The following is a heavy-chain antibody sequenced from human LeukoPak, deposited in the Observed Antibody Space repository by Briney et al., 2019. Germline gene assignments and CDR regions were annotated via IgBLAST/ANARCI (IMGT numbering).Heavy chain of an antibody. D-gene: IGHD6-13*01. CDR1: GGSISNYY. J-gene: IGHJ4*02. V-gene: IGHV4-4*07. CDR2: IYTSGTT. CDR3: ARGLAAAAHRALDY. Sequence: PSETLSLTCTVSGGSISNYYWSWIRQPAGKGLEWIGRIYTSGTTTYNPSLTSRVTMSVDTSKNQFSLKVTSVTAADTAVYYCARGLAAAAHRALDYWGQGTLVTVSS.